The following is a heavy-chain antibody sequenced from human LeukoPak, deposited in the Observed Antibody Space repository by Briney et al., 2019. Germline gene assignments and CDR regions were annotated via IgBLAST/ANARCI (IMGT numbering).Heavy chain of an antibody. D-gene: IGHD6-19*01. CDR3: ARDQGTVLGKDY. V-gene: IGHV1-69*05. Sequence: SVKVSCKASGGTFSSYAISWVRQAPGQGLEWMGGIIPIFGTANYAQKFQGRVTITTDESTSTAYMELSSLRSEDTAVYYCARDQGTVLGKDYWGQGTLVTVSS. CDR1: GGTFSSYA. J-gene: IGHJ4*02. CDR2: IIPIFGTA.